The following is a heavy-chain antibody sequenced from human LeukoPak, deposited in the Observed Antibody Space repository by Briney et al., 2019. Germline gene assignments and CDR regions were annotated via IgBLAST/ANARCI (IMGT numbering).Heavy chain of an antibody. CDR3: ARHGSLYYYYYMDV. Sequence: ASVKVSCKASGYTFTSYDINWVRQATGQGLEWMGWMNPNSGNTGYAQKFQGRVTITRNTSISTAYVELSSLRSEDTAVYYCARHGSLYYYYYMDVWGKGTTVTVSS. CDR1: GYTFTSYD. J-gene: IGHJ6*03. CDR2: MNPNSGNT. V-gene: IGHV1-8*03.